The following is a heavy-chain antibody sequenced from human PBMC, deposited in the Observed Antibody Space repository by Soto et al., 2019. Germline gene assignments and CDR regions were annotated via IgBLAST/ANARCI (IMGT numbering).Heavy chain of an antibody. CDR1: GFTFSSCA. J-gene: IGHJ5*02. CDR3: AKDRSRHYDSSGYYNNWFDP. D-gene: IGHD3-22*01. CDR2: ISGSGGST. V-gene: IGHV3-23*01. Sequence: GGSLRLSCAASGFTFSSCAMSWVRQAPGKGLEWVSAISGSGGSTYYADSVKGRFTISRDNSKNTLYLQMNSLRAEDTAVYCCAKDRSRHYDSSGYYNNWFDPWGQGTLVTVSS.